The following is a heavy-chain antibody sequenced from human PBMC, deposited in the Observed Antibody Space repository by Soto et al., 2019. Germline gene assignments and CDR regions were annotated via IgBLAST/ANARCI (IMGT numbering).Heavy chain of an antibody. J-gene: IGHJ5*02. CDR3: ARSPRYDFWSGYHNWFDP. D-gene: IGHD3-3*01. V-gene: IGHV1-69*13. CDR2: IIPIFGTA. CDR1: GGTFSSYA. Sequence: LVKVSCKASGGTFSSYAISWMRQAPGQGLEWMGGIIPIFGTANYAQKFQGRVTITADESTSTAYMELSSLRSEDTAVYYCARSPRYDFWSGYHNWFDPWGQGTLVTVS.